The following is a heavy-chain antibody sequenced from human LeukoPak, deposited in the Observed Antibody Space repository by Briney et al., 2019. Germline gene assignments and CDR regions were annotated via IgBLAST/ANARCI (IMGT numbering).Heavy chain of an antibody. J-gene: IGHJ6*03. CDR2: INHSGST. Sequence: SETLSLTCAVYGGSFSGYYWTWMRQPPGKGLEWIGEINHSGSTNYNPSLKSRVTISVDTSKNQFSLKLSSVTAADTAVYYCARSAYYYYYMDVWGKGTTVTISS. V-gene: IGHV4-34*01. CDR3: ARSAYYYYYMDV. CDR1: GGSFSGYY. D-gene: IGHD6-13*01.